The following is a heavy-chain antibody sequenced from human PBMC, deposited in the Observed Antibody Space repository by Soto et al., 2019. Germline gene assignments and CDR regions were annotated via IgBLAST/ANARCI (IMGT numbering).Heavy chain of an antibody. Sequence: QVPLVQSGAEVKKPGASVKVSCKASGYNFIGYYIHWVRQAPGQGLEWMGRINPNRGDTDFAQKFQRRVTVTGDTSISTAYMELTRLRSDDTALYYCARERHLNSPSDAFDIWGQGTMVIVSS. CDR2: INPNRGDT. CDR3: ARERHLNSPSDAFDI. J-gene: IGHJ3*02. D-gene: IGHD1-7*01. V-gene: IGHV1-2*02. CDR1: GYNFIGYY.